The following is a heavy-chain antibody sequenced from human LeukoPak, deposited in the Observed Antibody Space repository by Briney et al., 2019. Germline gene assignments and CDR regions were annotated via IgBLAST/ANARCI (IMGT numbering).Heavy chain of an antibody. Sequence: GGSLRLSCAASGFTFSDYYMSWIRQAPGKGLEWVSYISSSGSTIYYADSVKGRFTISKDNAKNSLYLQMNSLRAEDTAVYYCAREVVTIWGYFDYWGQGTLVTVSS. CDR1: GFTFSDYY. CDR3: AREVVTIWGYFDY. D-gene: IGHD4-23*01. CDR2: ISSSGSTI. J-gene: IGHJ4*02. V-gene: IGHV3-11*01.